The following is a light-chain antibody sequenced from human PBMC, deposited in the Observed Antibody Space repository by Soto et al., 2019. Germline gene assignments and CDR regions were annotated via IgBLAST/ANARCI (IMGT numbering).Light chain of an antibody. CDR2: DVS. CDR3: SSYGASSTL. CDR1: TSDIGGYNY. Sequence: QSALTQPASVSGSPGQSITISCTGITSDIGGYNYVSWYQQHPGKAPKLLIYDVSYRPSGISDRFSGSKSGNTASLTISGLQPEDEADYYCSSYGASSTLFGGGTKLTVL. J-gene: IGLJ2*01. V-gene: IGLV2-14*03.